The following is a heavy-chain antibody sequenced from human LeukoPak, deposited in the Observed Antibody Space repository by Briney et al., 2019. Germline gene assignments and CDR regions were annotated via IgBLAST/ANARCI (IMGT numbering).Heavy chain of an antibody. Sequence: GGSLRLSCAASGFTFSDYYMSWVRQAPGKGLEWVANIQQDGSERYYVDSVKGRFTISRDNARNSLFLQMNSLRAEDTAVYYCVRDWHLLLSGNYYYYMDVWGKGTTVTVSS. CDR2: IQQDGSER. J-gene: IGHJ6*03. CDR3: VRDWHLLLSGNYYYYMDV. V-gene: IGHV3-7*01. CDR1: GFTFSDYY. D-gene: IGHD2-15*01.